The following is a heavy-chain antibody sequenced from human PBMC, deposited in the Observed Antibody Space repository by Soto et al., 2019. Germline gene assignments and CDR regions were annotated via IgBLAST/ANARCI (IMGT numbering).Heavy chain of an antibody. D-gene: IGHD3-22*01. V-gene: IGHV5-51*01. CDR2: IYPGDSDT. Sequence: PGESLKISCKGSGYSFTSYWIGWVRQMPGKGPEWMGIIYPGDSDTRYSPSFQGQVTISADKSISTAYLQWSSLKASDTAMYYCARQARADYYDSSGHTYDYWGQGTLVTVSS. J-gene: IGHJ4*02. CDR1: GYSFTSYW. CDR3: ARQARADYYDSSGHTYDY.